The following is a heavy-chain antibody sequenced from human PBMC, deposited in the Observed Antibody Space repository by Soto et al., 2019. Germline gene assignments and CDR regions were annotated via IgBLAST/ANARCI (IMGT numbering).Heavy chain of an antibody. CDR1: GFTFSSYA. J-gene: IGHJ6*03. V-gene: IGHV3-23*01. CDR3: GKPGNDIGLEYYYYYMDV. D-gene: IGHD1-1*01. CDR2: ISGSGSST. Sequence: GGSLRLSCAASGFTFSSYAMSWVRQAPGKGLEWVSAISGSGSSTYYANSVKGRFTTSRDNSKNTQYLQMNSLRAEDTAVEYYGKPGNDIGLEYYYYYMDVWGKGTTVTVSS.